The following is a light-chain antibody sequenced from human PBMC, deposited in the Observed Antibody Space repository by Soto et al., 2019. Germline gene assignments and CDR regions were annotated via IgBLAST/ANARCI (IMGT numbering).Light chain of an antibody. CDR2: GNS. Sequence: VLTQPPSASGAPGQRVTISCTGSSSNIGAGYDVHWYQQLPGTAPNLLIYGNSNRPSGVPDRFSGSKSGTSASLAITGLQAEDEADYYCQSYDSSLSRFYVFGTGTKVTVL. J-gene: IGLJ1*01. CDR1: SSNIGAGYD. CDR3: QSYDSSLSRFYV. V-gene: IGLV1-40*01.